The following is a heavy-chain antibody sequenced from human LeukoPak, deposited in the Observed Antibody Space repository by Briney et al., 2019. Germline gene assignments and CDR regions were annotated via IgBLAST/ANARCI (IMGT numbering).Heavy chain of an antibody. CDR1: GFTFSSYS. CDR2: ISSSSSCI. Sequence: GGSLRLSCAASGFTFSSYSMNWVRQAPGKGLEWVSSISSSSSCIYYADSVKGRFTISRDNAKNSLYLQMNSLRAEDTAVYYCARDRDCSSTSCYGGRGEFDYWGQGTLVTVSS. J-gene: IGHJ4*02. V-gene: IGHV3-21*01. D-gene: IGHD2-2*01. CDR3: ARDRDCSSTSCYGGRGEFDY.